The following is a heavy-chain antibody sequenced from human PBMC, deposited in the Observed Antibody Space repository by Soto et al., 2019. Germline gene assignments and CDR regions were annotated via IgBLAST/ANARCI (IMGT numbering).Heavy chain of an antibody. CDR1: GGSISSGVYF. Sequence: QVQLQESGPGLVKPSQTLSLTCSVSGGSISSGVYFWIWIRQSPGKGLEWIGYISSIGSTYYNPSIKSRVSVSRDTSKNQFSLKLSSVTTTDTAVYYCARGLVIRPYYYHGMDVWGQGTTVTVSS. CDR3: ARGLVIRPYYYHGMDV. V-gene: IGHV4-30-4*01. J-gene: IGHJ6*02. D-gene: IGHD3-9*01. CDR2: ISSIGST.